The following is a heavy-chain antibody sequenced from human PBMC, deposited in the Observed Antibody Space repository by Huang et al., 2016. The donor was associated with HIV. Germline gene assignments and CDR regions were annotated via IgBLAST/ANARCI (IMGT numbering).Heavy chain of an antibody. CDR2: INSDGSST. CDR3: ARDPRIQSWLNFFDY. J-gene: IGHJ4*02. V-gene: IGHV3-74*01. CDR1: GFSISIDW. Sequence: EVQLVESGGGLVQPGGSLRLSCAASGFSISIDWMHWFRQAPGKGLVWVSRINSDGSSTSYADSVKGRFTISRDNAKNTLYLQMNSLRAEDTAVYYCARDPRIQSWLNFFDYWGQGTLVSVSS. D-gene: IGHD3-22*01.